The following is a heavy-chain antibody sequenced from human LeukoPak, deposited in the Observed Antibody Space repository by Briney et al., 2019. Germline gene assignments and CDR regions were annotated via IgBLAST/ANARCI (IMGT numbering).Heavy chain of an antibody. CDR2: INTGNGDT. D-gene: IGHD6-19*01. V-gene: IGHV1-3*04. J-gene: IGHJ4*02. Sequence: VASVKVSCKASGYTFTLYTMHWMRQAPGQRLEWMGWINTGNGDTKYSQKFQDRVTITRDTSASTAYMELRSLRSEDTAVYYCARGAEVAASLLNYWGQGTLVPVSS. CDR3: ARGAEVAASLLNY. CDR1: GYTFTLYT.